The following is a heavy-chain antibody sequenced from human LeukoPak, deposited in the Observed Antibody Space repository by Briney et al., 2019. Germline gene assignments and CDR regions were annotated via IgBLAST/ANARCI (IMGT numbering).Heavy chain of an antibody. J-gene: IGHJ3*02. Sequence: PGRSLRLSCAASGFTFSSYDMNWVRQAPGKGLEWVAFIRYDGSYKYYADSVKGRFTISRDNSKNTLYLQMNSLRVEDTAVYFCARDPNGDYIGTFDMWGRGTMVSVSS. CDR3: ARDPNGDYIGTFDM. CDR1: GFTFSSYD. CDR2: IRYDGSYK. D-gene: IGHD4-17*01. V-gene: IGHV3-33*01.